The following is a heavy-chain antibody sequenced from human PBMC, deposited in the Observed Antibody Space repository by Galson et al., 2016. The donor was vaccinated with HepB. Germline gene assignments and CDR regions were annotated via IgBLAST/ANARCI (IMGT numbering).Heavy chain of an antibody. Sequence: SLRLSCAASGFTFSDYGIHWVRQAPGKGLEWVAVLSFDGIKKYYADSVKGRFTISRDNSKNTVYLQMNSLRAEDTAVYYCAKDAYTWRWQLSFFPDYWGQGTLVTVSS. CDR3: AKDAYTWRWQLSFFPDY. D-gene: IGHD5-24*01. CDR2: LSFDGIKK. CDR1: GFTFSDYG. V-gene: IGHV3-30*18. J-gene: IGHJ4*02.